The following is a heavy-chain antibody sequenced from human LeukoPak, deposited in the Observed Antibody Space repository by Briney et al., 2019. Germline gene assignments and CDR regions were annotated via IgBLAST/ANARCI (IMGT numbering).Heavy chain of an antibody. V-gene: IGHV1-2*02. D-gene: IGHD3-3*01. CDR2: INPNSGGT. CDR1: GSIFTGHY. J-gene: IGHJ6*02. CDR3: ARAQPIIGYQYYGIDV. Sequence: ASVKVSCKASGSIFTGHYMHWVRQAPGQGLESVGWINPNSGGTHLAQKFQGRVTMTRDTSISTAHMELSGLRSDDTAVYYCARAQPIIGYQYYGIDVWGQGTTVTVSS.